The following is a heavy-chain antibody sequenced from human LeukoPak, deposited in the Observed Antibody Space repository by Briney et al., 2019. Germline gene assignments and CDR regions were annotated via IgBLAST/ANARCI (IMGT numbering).Heavy chain of an antibody. V-gene: IGHV4-59*12. Sequence: SETLSLTCTVSGGSISSYYWSWIRQSPGKGLEWIGYVYYRGSPNYNPSLKSRVTISLDTSKNRISLKLSSVTAADTAVYYCARPLYSGYAQTGYYFDYWGQGTLVTVSS. D-gene: IGHD5-12*01. CDR1: GGSISSYY. CDR2: VYYRGSP. CDR3: ARPLYSGYAQTGYYFDY. J-gene: IGHJ4*02.